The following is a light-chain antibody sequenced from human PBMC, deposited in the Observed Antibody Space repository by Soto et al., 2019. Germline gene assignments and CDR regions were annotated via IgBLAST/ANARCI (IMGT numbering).Light chain of an antibody. CDR2: RNN. J-gene: IGLJ1*01. CDR1: SSNIGSNF. V-gene: IGLV1-47*01. Sequence: VLTQPPSASGTPGQRVTISCSGSSSNIGSNFVYWYQQLSGTAPKLLIFRNNQWPSGVPDRFSGSKSGTSASLDISDLRSEDEADYYCAAWDDRLSFYVFGTGTKVTVL. CDR3: AAWDDRLSFYV.